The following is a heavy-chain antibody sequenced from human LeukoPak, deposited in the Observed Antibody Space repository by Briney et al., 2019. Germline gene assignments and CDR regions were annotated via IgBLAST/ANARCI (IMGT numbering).Heavy chain of an antibody. Sequence: SVKVSCKASGVTFSKDVLSWVRQAPGRGLEWMGGFIPVSGTVQYAQRFLGRVTITADESMSTVYMELSSLSSEDTAVYYCTRGSAWYCSTTACLNWFDSWGQGTLVIVSS. CDR1: GVTFSKDV. CDR2: FIPVSGTV. V-gene: IGHV1-69*13. CDR3: TRGSAWYCSTTACLNWFDS. D-gene: IGHD2-2*01. J-gene: IGHJ5*01.